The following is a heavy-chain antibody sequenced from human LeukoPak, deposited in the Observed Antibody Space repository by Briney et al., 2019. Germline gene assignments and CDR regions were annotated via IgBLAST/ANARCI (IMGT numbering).Heavy chain of an antibody. V-gene: IGHV3-33*01. J-gene: IGHJ4*02. CDR2: IWYDGSNK. CDR1: GFTFSSHG. D-gene: IGHD3-10*01. Sequence: GGSLRLSCAASGFTFSSHGMHWVRQAPGKGLEWVAVIWYDGSNKYYADSVKGRFTISRDNSKNTLYLQMNSLRAEDTAVYYCARDSHYGSGSYYTAVFDYWGQGTLVTVSS. CDR3: ARDSHYGSGSYYTAVFDY.